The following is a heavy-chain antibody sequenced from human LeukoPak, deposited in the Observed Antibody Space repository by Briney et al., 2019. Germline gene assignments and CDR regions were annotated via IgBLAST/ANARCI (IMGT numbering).Heavy chain of an antibody. J-gene: IGHJ4*02. D-gene: IGHD6-13*01. Sequence: GGSLRLSCAASGFTFSSYGMHWVRQAPGKGLEWVAVIWYDGSNKYYADSVKGRFTISRDNSKNTLYLQMNSLRAEDTAVYYCARGGRSSWYRGNDYWGQGTLVTVSS. CDR3: ARGGRSSWYRGNDY. V-gene: IGHV3-33*01. CDR2: IWYDGSNK. CDR1: GFTFSSYG.